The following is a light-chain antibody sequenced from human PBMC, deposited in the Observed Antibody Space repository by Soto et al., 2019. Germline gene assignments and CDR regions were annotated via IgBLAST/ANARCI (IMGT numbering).Light chain of an antibody. CDR1: SSNVGGSTY. CDR3: SSYTSSSTLMV. CDR2: DVS. Sequence: QSALTQPASVSGSPGQSITISCTGTSSNVGGSTYVSWYQQHPGKAPKLMIYDVSNRPPGVSTRFSGSKSGNTASLTISGLQAEDEADYYCSSYTSSSTLMVFGGGTKLTV. J-gene: IGLJ2*01. V-gene: IGLV2-14*01.